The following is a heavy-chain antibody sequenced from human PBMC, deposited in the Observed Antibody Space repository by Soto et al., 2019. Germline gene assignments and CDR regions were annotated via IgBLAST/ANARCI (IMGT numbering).Heavy chain of an antibody. CDR1: GLTFSSYS. Sequence: SGGGLVPRGGSLRLSCAASGLTFSSYSMNWVRQAPGKGLEWVSYISSSSSTIYYADSVKGRFTISRDKAKNSLYLQTNSLRAEDTAVYYCAFGEESRSYYYGMDVWGQGTTVTVSS. CDR3: AFGEESRSYYYGMDV. V-gene: IGHV3-48*01. D-gene: IGHD3-10*01. CDR2: ISSSSSTI. J-gene: IGHJ6*02.